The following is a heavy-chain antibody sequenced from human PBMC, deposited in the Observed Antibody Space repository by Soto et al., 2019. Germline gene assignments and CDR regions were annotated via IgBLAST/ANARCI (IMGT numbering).Heavy chain of an antibody. V-gene: IGHV4-34*01. CDR2: INHSGST. CDR1: GGSFSGYY. J-gene: IGHJ5*02. Sequence: TLSLTCAVYGGSFSGYYWSWVRQPPGGGLEWIGEINHSGSTNYNPSLKSRVTISVDTSKNQFSLKLSSVTAADTAVYYCARGGDIVVVPAAMYWFDPWGQGTLVTVSS. D-gene: IGHD2-2*01. CDR3: ARGGDIVVVPAAMYWFDP.